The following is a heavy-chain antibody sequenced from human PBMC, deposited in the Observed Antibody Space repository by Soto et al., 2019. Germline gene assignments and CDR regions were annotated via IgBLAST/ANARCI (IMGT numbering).Heavy chain of an antibody. Sequence: PGGSLRLSCAASGFTFSSYAMSWVRQAPGKGLEWVSAISGSGGSTYYADSVKGRFTISRDNSKNTLYLQMNSLRAEDTAVYYCATSSGYYRNFDYWGQGTLVTVSS. V-gene: IGHV3-23*01. D-gene: IGHD3-22*01. CDR3: ATSSGYYRNFDY. CDR2: ISGSGGST. CDR1: GFTFSSYA. J-gene: IGHJ4*02.